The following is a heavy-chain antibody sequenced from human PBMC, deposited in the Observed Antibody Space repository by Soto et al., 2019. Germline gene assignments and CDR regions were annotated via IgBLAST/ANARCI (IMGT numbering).Heavy chain of an antibody. Sequence: ASVKVSCKASGYTFTSYAMHWVRQAPGQRLERKGWINAGNGNTKYSQKFQGRVTITRDTSASTAYMELSSLRSEDTAVYYCASSYSNYALIDYYYYGMDVWGQGTTVTVSS. D-gene: IGHD4-4*01. CDR1: GYTFTSYA. V-gene: IGHV1-3*01. J-gene: IGHJ6*02. CDR2: INAGNGNT. CDR3: ASSYSNYALIDYYYYGMDV.